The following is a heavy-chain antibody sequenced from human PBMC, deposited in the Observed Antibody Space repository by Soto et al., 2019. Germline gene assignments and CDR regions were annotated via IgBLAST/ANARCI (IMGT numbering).Heavy chain of an antibody. J-gene: IGHJ4*02. CDR1: GYTFTSYA. D-gene: IGHD4-17*01. CDR2: INAGNGNT. V-gene: IGHV1-3*01. CDR3: ARDRNDYGDHRGSYYFDY. Sequence: GASVKVSCKASGYTFTSYAMHWVRQAPGQRLEWMGWINAGNGNTKYSQKFQGRVTITRDTSASTAYMELSSLRSEDTAVYYCARDRNDYGDHRGSYYFDYWGQGTLVTVSS.